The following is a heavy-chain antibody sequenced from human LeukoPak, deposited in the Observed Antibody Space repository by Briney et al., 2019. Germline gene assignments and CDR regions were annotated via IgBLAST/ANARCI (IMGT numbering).Heavy chain of an antibody. CDR2: ISGSGGST. CDR1: GFTFSSYA. J-gene: IGHJ4*02. Sequence: GGSLRLSCAASGFTFSSYAMSWVRQAPGKGLEWVSAISGSGGSTYYADSVKGRFTISRDNSKNTLYLQINSLRAEDTAVHYCAKDRVGTSEYYFDYWGQGTLVTVSS. V-gene: IGHV3-23*01. D-gene: IGHD6-13*01. CDR3: AKDRVGTSEYYFDY.